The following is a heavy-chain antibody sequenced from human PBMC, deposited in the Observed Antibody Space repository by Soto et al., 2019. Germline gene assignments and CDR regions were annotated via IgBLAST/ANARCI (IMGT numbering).Heavy chain of an antibody. Sequence: PGGSLRLSCTASGCNFSSYSMNWVRQAPGKGLEWVSYISSSSSTIYYADSVKGRFTISRDNAKNSLYLQMNSLRAEDTAVYYCARGVHTSIFGVKPWFDPWGQGTLVTVSS. CDR3: ARGVHTSIFGVKPWFDP. D-gene: IGHD3-3*01. CDR2: ISSSSSTI. CDR1: GCNFSSYS. J-gene: IGHJ5*02. V-gene: IGHV3-48*01.